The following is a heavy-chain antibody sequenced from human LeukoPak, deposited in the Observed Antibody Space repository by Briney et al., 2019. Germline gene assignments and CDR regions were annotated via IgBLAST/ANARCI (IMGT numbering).Heavy chain of an antibody. CDR3: ARDPNHIAANWFDP. CDR1: GYTFTGYY. Sequence: ASVKVSCKASGYTFTGYYMHWVRQAPGQGLEWMGWIIPIFGTANYAQKFQGRVTITTDESTSTAYMELSSLRSEDTAVYYCARDPNHIAANWFDPWGQGTLVTVSS. CDR2: IIPIFGTA. V-gene: IGHV1-69*05. D-gene: IGHD6-13*01. J-gene: IGHJ5*02.